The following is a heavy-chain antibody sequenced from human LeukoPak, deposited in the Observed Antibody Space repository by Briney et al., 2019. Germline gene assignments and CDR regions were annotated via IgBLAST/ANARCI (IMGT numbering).Heavy chain of an antibody. CDR3: AKDPYHYDSSGYGYGMDV. Sequence: GGSLRLSCAASGFSFSSYAMAWVRQAPGKGLEWVSTISGSGGSTHYADSAKGRFTISRDNSKNTLYLQMNSLRAEDTAVYYCAKDPYHYDSSGYGYGMDVWGQGTTVTVSS. CDR1: GFSFSSYA. J-gene: IGHJ6*02. V-gene: IGHV3-23*01. D-gene: IGHD3-22*01. CDR2: ISGSGGST.